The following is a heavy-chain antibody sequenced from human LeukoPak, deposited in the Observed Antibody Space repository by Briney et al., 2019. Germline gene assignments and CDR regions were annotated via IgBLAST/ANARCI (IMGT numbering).Heavy chain of an antibody. CDR3: ARDMVKAAAGWFDT. V-gene: IGHV1-69*04. CDR2: IIPILGIA. CDR1: GGTFSSYA. D-gene: IGHD6-13*01. Sequence: ASVKVSCKASGGTFSSYAISWVRQAPGQGLEWMGRIIPILGIANYAQKFQGRVTITADKSTSTAYMELSSLRSEDTAVYYCARDMVKAAAGWFDTWGQGTLVTVSS. J-gene: IGHJ5*02.